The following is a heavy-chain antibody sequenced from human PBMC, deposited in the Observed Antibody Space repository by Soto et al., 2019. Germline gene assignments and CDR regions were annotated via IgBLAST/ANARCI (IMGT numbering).Heavy chain of an antibody. J-gene: IGHJ5*02. V-gene: IGHV5-51*01. Sequence: GESLKISCKGSGYSFTSYWIGWVRQMPGKGLEWMGIIYPGDSDTRYSPSFQGQVTISADKSISTAYLQWSSLKASDTAMYYCARGAYCGGDCYLQLLNWFDPWGQGTLVTVSS. D-gene: IGHD2-21*02. CDR3: ARGAYCGGDCYLQLLNWFDP. CDR2: IYPGDSDT. CDR1: GYSFTSYW.